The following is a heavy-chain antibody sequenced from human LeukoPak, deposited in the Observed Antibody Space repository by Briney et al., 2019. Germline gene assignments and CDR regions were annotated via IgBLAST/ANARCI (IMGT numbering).Heavy chain of an antibody. V-gene: IGHV1-46*01. CDR3: ARGGVLRYFDWYMGFDP. J-gene: IGHJ5*02. Sequence: ASVEVSCKASGYTFTSYYMHWVRRAPGQGLEWMGIINPSGGSTSYAQKFQGRVTMTRDTSTSTVYMELSSLRSEDTAVYYCARGGVLRYFDWYMGFDPWGQGTLVTVSS. CDR1: GYTFTSYY. CDR2: INPSGGST. D-gene: IGHD3-9*01.